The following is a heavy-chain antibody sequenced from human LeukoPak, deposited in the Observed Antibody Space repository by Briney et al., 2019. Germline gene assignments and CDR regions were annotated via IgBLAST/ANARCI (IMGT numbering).Heavy chain of an antibody. V-gene: IGHV1-69*05. D-gene: IGHD1-7*01. J-gene: IGHJ5*02. Sequence: ASVKVSCKASGGTFSSYAISWVRQAPGQGLEWMGRIIPIFGTANYAQKFQGRVTITTDESTSTAYMELSSLRSEDTAVYYCARDIAKFGELELREYNWFDPWGQGTLVTVSS. CDR2: IIPIFGTA. CDR1: GGTFSSYA. CDR3: ARDIAKFGELELREYNWFDP.